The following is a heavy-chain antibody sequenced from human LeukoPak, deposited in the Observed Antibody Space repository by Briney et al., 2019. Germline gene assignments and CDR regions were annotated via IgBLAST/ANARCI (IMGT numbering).Heavy chain of an antibody. D-gene: IGHD3-22*01. Sequence: SGGSLRLSCAASGFTFTDYTMHWVRQAPGKGLEWVSGISGSGDNTYYADSVKGRFTISRDNSKNTLYVQVNSLGTEDTAAYYCAKGSYYDSSGSFYFDYWGQGTLVTVSS. CDR3: AKGSYYDSSGSFYFDY. CDR2: ISGSGDNT. CDR1: GFTFTDYT. V-gene: IGHV3-23*01. J-gene: IGHJ4*02.